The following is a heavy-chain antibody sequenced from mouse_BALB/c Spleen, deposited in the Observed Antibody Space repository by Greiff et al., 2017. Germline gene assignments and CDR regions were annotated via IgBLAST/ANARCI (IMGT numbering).Heavy chain of an antibody. Sequence: EVQLKESGPGLVKPSQSLSLTCTVTGYSITSDYAWNWIRQFPGNKLEWMGYISYSGSTSYNPSLKSRISITRDTSKNQFFLQLNSVTTEDTATYYCARRDYGRSSYAMDYWGQGTSVTVSS. V-gene: IGHV3-2*02. CDR1: GYSITSDYA. D-gene: IGHD2-1*01. CDR3: ARRDYGRSSYAMDY. J-gene: IGHJ4*01. CDR2: ISYSGST.